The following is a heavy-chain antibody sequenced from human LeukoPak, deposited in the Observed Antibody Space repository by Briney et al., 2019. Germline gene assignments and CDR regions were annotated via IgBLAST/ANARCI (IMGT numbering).Heavy chain of an antibody. J-gene: IGHJ4*02. Sequence: PSETLSLTCAVCDGSFSGYYWSWIRQPPGKGLEWIGEINHSGSTNYNPSLKSRVTISVDTSKNQFSLKLSSVTAADTAVYYCAGLAVAGTGYFDYWGQGTLVTVSS. CDR1: DGSFSGYY. CDR2: INHSGST. CDR3: AGLAVAGTGYFDY. D-gene: IGHD6-19*01. V-gene: IGHV4-34*01.